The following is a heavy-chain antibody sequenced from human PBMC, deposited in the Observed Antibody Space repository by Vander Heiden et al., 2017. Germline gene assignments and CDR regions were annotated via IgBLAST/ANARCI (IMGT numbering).Heavy chain of an antibody. V-gene: IGHV3-21*01. CDR2: ISSSSSYI. CDR1: GFTFSSYS. CDR3: ARSQLLSLGFDYYYGMDV. J-gene: IGHJ6*02. Sequence: EVQLVESGGGLVKPGGSLRLSCAASGFTFSSYSMNWVRQAPGKGLEWVSSISSSSSYIYYADSVKGRFTISRDNAKNSLYLQMNSLRAEDTAVYYCARSQLLSLGFDYYYGMDVWGQGTTVTVSS. D-gene: IGHD2-2*01.